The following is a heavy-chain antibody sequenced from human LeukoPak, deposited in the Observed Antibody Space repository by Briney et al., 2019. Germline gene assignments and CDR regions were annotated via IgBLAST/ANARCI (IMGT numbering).Heavy chain of an antibody. D-gene: IGHD1-26*01. J-gene: IGHJ4*02. CDR2: IYHSGST. CDR1: GYSISSGYY. Sequence: PSETLSLTCTVSGYSISSGYYWGWIRPPPGKGLEWIGSIYHSGSTYYNPSLKSRVTISVDTSKNQFSLKLSSVTAADTAVYYCARETSGSYFDFDYWGQGTLVTVSS. CDR3: ARETSGSYFDFDY. V-gene: IGHV4-38-2*02.